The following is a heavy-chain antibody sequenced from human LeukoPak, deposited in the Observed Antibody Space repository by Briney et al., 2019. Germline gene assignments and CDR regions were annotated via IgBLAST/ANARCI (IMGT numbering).Heavy chain of an antibody. J-gene: IGHJ4*02. D-gene: IGHD5-24*01. Sequence: PSETLSLTCTVSGYSISSGYYWGWIRQPSGKGLEWIGSIYHSGSTYYNPSLKSRVTISVDTSKNQFSLKLSSVTAADTAMYYCARGRVEMATIDFDYWGQGTLVTVSS. CDR2: IYHSGST. CDR3: ARGRVEMATIDFDY. CDR1: GYSISSGYY. V-gene: IGHV4-38-2*02.